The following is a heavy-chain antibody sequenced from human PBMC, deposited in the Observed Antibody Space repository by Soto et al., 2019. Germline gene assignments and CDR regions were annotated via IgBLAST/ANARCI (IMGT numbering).Heavy chain of an antibody. CDR1: GFTFSSYA. V-gene: IGHV3-30-3*01. Sequence: QVQLVESGGGVVQPGRSLRLYCAASGFTFSSYAIHWVRQAPGKGLEWVAVISYDGSHKYYADSVKDRFTISRDNSNNTLYVQMSSLRAEDTAVYYCARAGTTVTTAWYFDLWGRGTLVTVSS. J-gene: IGHJ2*01. D-gene: IGHD4-17*01. CDR3: ARAGTTVTTAWYFDL. CDR2: ISYDGSHK.